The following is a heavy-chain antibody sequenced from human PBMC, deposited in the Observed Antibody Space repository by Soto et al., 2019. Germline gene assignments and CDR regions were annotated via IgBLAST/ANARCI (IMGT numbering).Heavy chain of an antibody. Sequence: SVKVSCKASGGTFSSYAISWVRQAPGQGLEWMGGIIPIFGTANYAQKFQGRVTITADESTSTAYMELSSLRSEDTAVYYCATWKNPLYYDSSGYPLGAFDIWGQGTMVTVSS. J-gene: IGHJ3*02. CDR3: ATWKNPLYYDSSGYPLGAFDI. CDR2: IIPIFGTA. V-gene: IGHV1-69*13. CDR1: GGTFSSYA. D-gene: IGHD3-22*01.